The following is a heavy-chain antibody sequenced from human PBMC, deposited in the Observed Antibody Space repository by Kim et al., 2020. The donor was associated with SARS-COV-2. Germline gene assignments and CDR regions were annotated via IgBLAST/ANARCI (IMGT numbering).Heavy chain of an antibody. CDR2: ISGSGETT. CDR1: GFTVRSYA. Sequence: GGSLRLSCAASGFTVRSYAMSWVRQAPGKGLEWVSAISGSGETTDYADSVKGRFTISRDNSKNMVYLQMNSLRGDDTAVYYCARGHYYNEHWGQGTLVTVSS. D-gene: IGHD3-22*01. J-gene: IGHJ4*02. V-gene: IGHV3-23*01. CDR3: ARGHYYNEH.